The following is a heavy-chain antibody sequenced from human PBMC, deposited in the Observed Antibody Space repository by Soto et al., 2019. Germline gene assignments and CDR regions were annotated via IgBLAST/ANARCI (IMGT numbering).Heavy chain of an antibody. CDR1: ISSGYY. V-gene: IGHV4-38-2*01. CDR2: FYYSGST. J-gene: IGHJ4*02. Sequence: ISSGYYWGWIRQPPGKGLEWIGSFYYSGSTYYNPSLKSRVTTSVDTSKNLFSLKLSSVTAADTAMYYCASRRSTIWPIEFWGQGALVTVSS. CDR3: ASRRSTIWPIEF.